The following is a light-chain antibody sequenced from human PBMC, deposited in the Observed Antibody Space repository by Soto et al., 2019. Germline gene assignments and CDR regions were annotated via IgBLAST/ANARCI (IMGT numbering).Light chain of an antibody. CDR2: EAS. Sequence: DIQMTQSPATLSASVGDRVTITCRASQNIYTWLAWYQQKPGKAPKLLIYEASSLETGVPSRFSDSGSGTEFTLTISSLQPDDFATYYCQQYNTFWTFGQGTKVDIK. CDR3: QQYNTFWT. J-gene: IGKJ1*01. CDR1: QNIYTW. V-gene: IGKV1-5*03.